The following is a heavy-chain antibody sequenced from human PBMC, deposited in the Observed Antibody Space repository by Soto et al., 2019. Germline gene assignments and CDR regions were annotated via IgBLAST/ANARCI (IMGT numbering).Heavy chain of an antibody. D-gene: IGHD2-15*01. CDR3: ARFPFRVAATPGWFDP. V-gene: IGHV1-69*12. CDR1: GGTFISYA. Sequence: QVQLVQSGAEVKKPGSSVKVSCKASGGTFISYAISWVRQAPGQGLEWMGGIIPIFGTANYAQKFQGRVTITADESTSTAYMELSSLRSEDTAVYYCARFPFRVAATPGWFDPWGQGTLVTVSS. J-gene: IGHJ5*02. CDR2: IIPIFGTA.